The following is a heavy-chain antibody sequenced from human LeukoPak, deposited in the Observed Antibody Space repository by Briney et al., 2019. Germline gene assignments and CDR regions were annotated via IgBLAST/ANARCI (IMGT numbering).Heavy chain of an antibody. J-gene: IGHJ5*02. CDR1: GFTFNDYA. D-gene: IGHD3-10*01. CDR2: ISYDGSNK. V-gene: IGHV3-30*18. CDR3: AKDYYGSGATPEA. Sequence: GGSLRLSCAASGFTFNDYAMHWVRQAPGKGLEWVADISYDGSNKYYADSVKGRFTISRGNSKNTLYLQMNSLRAEDTAVYFCAKDYYGSGATPEAWGQGTLVTISS.